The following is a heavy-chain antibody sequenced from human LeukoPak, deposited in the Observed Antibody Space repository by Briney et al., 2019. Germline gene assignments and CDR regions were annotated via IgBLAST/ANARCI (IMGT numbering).Heavy chain of an antibody. D-gene: IGHD4-17*01. CDR3: ARVCGDYGWVFGY. J-gene: IGHJ4*02. Sequence: PSETLSLTCTVSGGSVSSGSYYWSWIRQPPGKGLEWIGYIYYSGSTNHNPSLKSRVTISVDTSKNQFSLKLSSVTAADTAVYYCARVCGDYGWVFGYWGQGTLVTVSS. CDR2: IYYSGST. CDR1: GGSVSSGSYY. V-gene: IGHV4-61*01.